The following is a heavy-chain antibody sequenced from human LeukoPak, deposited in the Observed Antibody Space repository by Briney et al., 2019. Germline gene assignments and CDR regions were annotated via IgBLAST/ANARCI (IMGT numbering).Heavy chain of an antibody. V-gene: IGHV3-48*03. D-gene: IGHD5-12*01. Sequence: TGGSLRLSCAASGFTFSSYEMNWVRQAPGKGLEWVSYISSSGSTIYYADSVKGRFTISRDNAKNSLYLQMNSLRAEDTAIYYCVREMGGYPFDHWGQGTLVTVSS. CDR1: GFTFSSYE. CDR2: ISSSGSTI. J-gene: IGHJ4*02. CDR3: VREMGGYPFDH.